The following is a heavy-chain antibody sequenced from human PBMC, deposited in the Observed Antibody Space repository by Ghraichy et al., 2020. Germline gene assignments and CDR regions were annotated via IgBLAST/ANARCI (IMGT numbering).Heavy chain of an antibody. J-gene: IGHJ4*01. V-gene: IGHV3-30*18. D-gene: IGHD2-15*01. CDR3: AKGPYCSGGSCNSAELD. CDR1: GFTFSSYG. Sequence: GGSLRLSCAASGFTFSSYGMYWVRQPPGKGLEWVADILHDGSNKYYANSVKGRFTISRDNSKNTLYLQMNSLRAEDTAVYYCAKGPYCSGGSCNSAELDWGHGTLVTVSS. CDR2: ILHDGSNK.